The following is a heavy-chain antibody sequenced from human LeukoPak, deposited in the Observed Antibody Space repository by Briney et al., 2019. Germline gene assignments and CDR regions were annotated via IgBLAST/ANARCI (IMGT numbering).Heavy chain of an antibody. CDR2: ISYDGSNK. CDR1: GFTFSSYA. D-gene: IGHD3-3*01. Sequence: GRSLRLSCAASGFTFSSYAMHWVRQAPGKGLEWVALISYDGSNKYYADSVKGRFTISRDNSKNTLYLRMNSLRAEDTAVYYCAKDVYDFWSGYYNSYDYWGQGTLVTVSS. CDR3: AKDVYDFWSGYYNSYDY. J-gene: IGHJ4*02. V-gene: IGHV3-30*18.